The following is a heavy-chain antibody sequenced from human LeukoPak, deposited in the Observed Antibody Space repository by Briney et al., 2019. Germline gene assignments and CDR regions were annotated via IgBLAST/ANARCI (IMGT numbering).Heavy chain of an antibody. CDR3: ARGLLTGDYVSWYFDL. V-gene: IGHV1-46*01. CDR1: GYTFTNYY. J-gene: IGHJ2*01. D-gene: IGHD4-17*01. Sequence: ASVKVSCKASGYTFTNYYIHWVRQAPGQRLEWMGIINPSGGSTTYAQKFQGRVTMTSDMSTSTVYMELSSLTSADTAVYFCARGLLTGDYVSWYFDLWGRGTLVTVSS. CDR2: INPSGGST.